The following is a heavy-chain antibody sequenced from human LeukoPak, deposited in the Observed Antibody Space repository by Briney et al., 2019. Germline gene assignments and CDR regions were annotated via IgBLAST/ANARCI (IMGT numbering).Heavy chain of an antibody. J-gene: IGHJ4*02. CDR3: AKDECSSTNCYLDY. CDR2: ISWNSGSI. CDR1: GFTFDDYV. Sequence: PGGSLRLSCAASGFTFDDYVMHWVRQAPGKGLEWVSGISWNSGSIAYADSVKGRFTISRDNAKNSLYLQMNSLRAEDTALYYCAKDECSSTNCYLDYWGQGTLVTVSS. V-gene: IGHV3-9*01. D-gene: IGHD2-2*01.